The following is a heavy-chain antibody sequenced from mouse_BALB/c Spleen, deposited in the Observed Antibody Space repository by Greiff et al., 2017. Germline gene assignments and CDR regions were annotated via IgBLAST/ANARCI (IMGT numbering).Heavy chain of an antibody. J-gene: IGHJ1*01. D-gene: IGHD1-1*01. CDR2: ISNGGGST. V-gene: IGHV5-12-2*01. Sequence: EVMLVESGGGLVQPGGSLKLSCAASGFTFSSYTMSWVRQTPEKRLEWVAYISNGGGSTYYPDTVKGRFTISSDNAKNTLYLQMSSLKSEDTAMYYCARHDGSSYWYFDVWGAGTTVTVSS. CDR3: ARHDGSSYWYFDV. CDR1: GFTFSSYT.